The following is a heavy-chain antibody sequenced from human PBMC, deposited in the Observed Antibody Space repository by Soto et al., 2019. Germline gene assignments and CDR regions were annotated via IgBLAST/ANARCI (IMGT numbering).Heavy chain of an antibody. Sequence: PGASVKVSCKASGYTFTSYAMHWVRQAPGQRLEWMGWINAGNGNTKYSQKFQGRVTITRDTSASTAYMELSSLRSEDTAVYYCARAPRLVATIHPYGMDVWGQGTTVTVSS. V-gene: IGHV1-3*01. D-gene: IGHD5-12*01. CDR1: GYTFTSYA. CDR3: ARAPRLVATIHPYGMDV. J-gene: IGHJ6*02. CDR2: INAGNGNT.